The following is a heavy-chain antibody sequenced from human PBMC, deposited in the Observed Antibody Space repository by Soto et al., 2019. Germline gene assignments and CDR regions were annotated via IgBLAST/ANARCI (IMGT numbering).Heavy chain of an antibody. CDR2: INPNNGDT. CDR1: GYSFSDYY. Sequence: QAQLVQSGAEVEKPGASVKISCRASGYSFSDYYMHWVRQAPGQGLEWMGGINPNNGDTNYAQKFQGRVAMTTDTWRATITQKFRGRFYTTSVTARCTGSMDLFTRRSDDPALHYCAGRRGASWFEKLRPSIQAYDGFDPWGQGTLVTVSS. D-gene: IGHD5-12*01. CDR3: TGSMDLFTRRSDDPALHYCAGRRGASWFEKLRPSIQAYDGFDP. V-gene: IGHV1-2*02. J-gene: IGHJ5*02.